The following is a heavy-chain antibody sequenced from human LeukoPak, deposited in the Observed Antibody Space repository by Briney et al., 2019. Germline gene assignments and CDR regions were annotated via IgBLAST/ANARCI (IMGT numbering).Heavy chain of an antibody. CDR3: ARVGMSAWPIDS. Sequence: GGSLRLSCAASGFIFSDYMMTWVRQAPGKGLEWVSSISSSSSYIHYADSVKGRCTISRDNAKNSLYLHMNSLRADDTAVYNCARVGMSAWPIDSWGQGTLVTVSS. CDR2: ISSSSSYI. V-gene: IGHV3-21*01. CDR1: GFIFSDYM. D-gene: IGHD1-26*01. J-gene: IGHJ4*02.